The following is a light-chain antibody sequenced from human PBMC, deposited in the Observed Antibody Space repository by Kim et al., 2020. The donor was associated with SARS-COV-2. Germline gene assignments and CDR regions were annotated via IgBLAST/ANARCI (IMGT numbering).Light chain of an antibody. Sequence: QSALTQPASVSGSPGQSITISCTGTSSDDGGYNYVSWYQQHPGKAPKVMIYDVSKRPSGVSNRFSGSKSGNTASLTISGLQAEDEADYYCSSYTSSSTYVFGTGTKVTVL. V-gene: IGLV2-14*01. CDR3: SSYTSSSTYV. J-gene: IGLJ1*01. CDR2: DVS. CDR1: SSDDGGYNY.